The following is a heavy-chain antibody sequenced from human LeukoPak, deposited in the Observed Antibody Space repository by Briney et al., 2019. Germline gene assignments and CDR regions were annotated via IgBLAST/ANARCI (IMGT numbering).Heavy chain of an antibody. Sequence: PSETLSLTCAVYGGSFGGYYWSWIRQPPGKGLEWIGEINHSGSTNYNPSLKSRVTISVDTSKNQFSLKLSSVTAADTAVYYCARVVVRETSDGNEYFGYYFDYWGRGTLVTVSS. CDR1: GGSFGGYY. D-gene: IGHD2-21*01. CDR3: ARVVVRETSDGNEYFGYYFDY. J-gene: IGHJ4*02. V-gene: IGHV4-34*01. CDR2: INHSGST.